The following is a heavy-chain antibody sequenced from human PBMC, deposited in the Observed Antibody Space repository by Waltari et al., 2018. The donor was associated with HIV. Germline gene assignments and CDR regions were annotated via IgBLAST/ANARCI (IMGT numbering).Heavy chain of an antibody. J-gene: IGHJ5*02. V-gene: IGHV3-53*05. CDR1: SFSVANNY. D-gene: IGHD2-15*01. CDR2: IYMDDTA. Sequence: VETGGTVIRPGGSLRLSCSPFSFSVANNYVTWLRLAPGRGLEWVSAIYMDDTAHYADSVKGRFTISRDRFRNTVHLLLHFLLFDDTATYFCVKGVRYYSPWGQGTPVTVSS. CDR3: VKGVRYYSP.